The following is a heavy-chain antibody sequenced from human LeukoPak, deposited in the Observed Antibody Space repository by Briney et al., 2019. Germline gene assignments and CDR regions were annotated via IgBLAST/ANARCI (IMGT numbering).Heavy chain of an antibody. CDR2: IKPDGSET. J-gene: IGHJ4*02. Sequence: GGSLRLFCAASGFSFSTYYMTWVRQAPGKGLEWVAHIKPDGSETYYVDSVKGRFTISRDNAKNSLYLQMSSLRAEDTAVYYCARNGYSYASDYWGLGALLTVSA. D-gene: IGHD2-2*01. V-gene: IGHV3-7*01. CDR1: GFSFSTYY. CDR3: ARNGYSYASDY.